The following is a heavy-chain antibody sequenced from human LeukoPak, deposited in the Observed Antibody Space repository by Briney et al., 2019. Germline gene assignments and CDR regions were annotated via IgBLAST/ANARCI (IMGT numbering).Heavy chain of an antibody. Sequence: SETLSLTCTVSGGSISYSYWTWIRQPPGKGLEWIGYIYYIGTTNYNPSLKSRVTISLDTSKNQFSLELSSVTAADTAVYYCARGDYGVDHWGQGTLVTVSS. CDR3: ARGDYGVDH. J-gene: IGHJ4*02. CDR2: IYYIGTT. V-gene: IGHV4-59*01. CDR1: GGSISYSY. D-gene: IGHD4-17*01.